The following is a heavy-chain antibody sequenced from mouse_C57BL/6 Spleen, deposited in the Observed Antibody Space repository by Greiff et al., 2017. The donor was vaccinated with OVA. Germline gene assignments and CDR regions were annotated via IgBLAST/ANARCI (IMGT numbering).Heavy chain of an antibody. J-gene: IGHJ4*01. V-gene: IGHV1-69*01. CDR1: GYTFTSYW. CDR2: IDPSDSYT. CDR3: ARTTVYAMDY. D-gene: IGHD1-1*01. Sequence: VQLQQPGAELVMPGASVKLSCKASGYTFTSYWMHWVKQRPGQGLEWIGEIDPSDSYTNYNQKFKGKSTLTVDKSSSTAYMQLSSLTSEDSAVYYCARTTVYAMDYGGQGTSVTVSS.